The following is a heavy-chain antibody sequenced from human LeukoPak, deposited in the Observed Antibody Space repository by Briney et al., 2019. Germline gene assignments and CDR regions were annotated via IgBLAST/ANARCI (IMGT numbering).Heavy chain of an antibody. CDR2: IWHDGNRK. CDR3: VRDDETPPTVTSNSFDV. V-gene: IGHV3-33*01. CDR1: GFSFSSYG. J-gene: IGHJ3*01. Sequence: GGSLRLSCAASGFSFSSYGMHWVRQAPGKGLEWVAIIWHDGNRKHYLDSVKGRFIISRDNSKNTLYLEMNDLRVEDTAVYYCVRDDETPPTVTSNSFDVWGQGTMVTVSS. D-gene: IGHD4-17*01.